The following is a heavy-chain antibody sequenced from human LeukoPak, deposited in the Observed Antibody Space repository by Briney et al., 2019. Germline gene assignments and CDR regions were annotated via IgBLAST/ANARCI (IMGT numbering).Heavy chain of an antibody. V-gene: IGHV4-61*02. CDR2: IYTSGST. CDR3: ARAWSSSGYYSWGPKTKGYYYMDV. J-gene: IGHJ6*03. CDR1: GGSISSGSYY. Sequence: SETLSLTCTVSGGSISSGSYYWSWIRQPAGKGLEWIGRIYTSGSTNYNPSLKSRVTISVDTSKNQFSLKLSSVTAADTAVYYCARAWSSSGYYSWGPKTKGYYYMDVWGKGTTVTVSS. D-gene: IGHD3-22*01.